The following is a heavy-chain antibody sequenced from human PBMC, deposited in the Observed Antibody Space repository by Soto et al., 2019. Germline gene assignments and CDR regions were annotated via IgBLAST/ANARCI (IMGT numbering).Heavy chain of an antibody. CDR2: IYYSGST. V-gene: IGHV4-59*01. CDR3: AREGYYGSGSYYVDY. D-gene: IGHD3-10*01. J-gene: IGHJ4*02. Sequence: SETLSLTCPVAGGSISSYYWSWIRQPPGKGLEWIGYIYYSGSTNYNPSLKSRVTISVDTSKNQFSLKLSSVTAADTAVYYCAREGYYGSGSYYVDYWGQGTLVTVSS. CDR1: GGSISSYY.